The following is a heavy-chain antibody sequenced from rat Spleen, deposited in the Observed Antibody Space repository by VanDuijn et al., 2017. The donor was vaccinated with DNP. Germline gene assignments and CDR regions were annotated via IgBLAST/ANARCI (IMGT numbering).Heavy chain of an antibody. CDR1: GFIFSNYW. V-gene: IGHV5-31*01. Sequence: EVQLVESGGGPVQPGRSLKLSCVASGFIFSNYWMTWIRQAPGKGLEWVASISNTGDNTYYSDSVKGRFTISKDHARNTLFLQVDSLRSEDTATYYCARHAYPGHSYFDYWGQGVMVTVSS. CDR3: ARHAYPGHSYFDY. J-gene: IGHJ2*01. D-gene: IGHD1-4*01. CDR2: ISNTGDNT.